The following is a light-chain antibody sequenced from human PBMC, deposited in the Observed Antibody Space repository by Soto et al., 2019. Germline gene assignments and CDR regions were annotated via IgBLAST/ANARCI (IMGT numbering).Light chain of an antibody. Sequence: QSALTQPASVSGSLGQSITISCTGTSSDVGGYNYVSWYQQHPGKAPKLMIYEVSNRPSGVSNRFSGSKSGNTASLAISGLQTEDEAEYFCSSYTNTNTPVVFGGGTKLTVL. J-gene: IGLJ2*01. V-gene: IGLV2-14*01. CDR2: EVS. CDR3: SSYTNTNTPVV. CDR1: SSDVGGYNY.